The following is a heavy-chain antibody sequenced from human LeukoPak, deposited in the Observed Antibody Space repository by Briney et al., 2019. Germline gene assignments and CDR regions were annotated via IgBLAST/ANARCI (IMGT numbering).Heavy chain of an antibody. CDR3: ARAFGPIWPRPCCDAFDI. CDR2: IYTSGST. J-gene: IGHJ3*02. D-gene: IGHD2-2*02. CDR1: GGSISSGTYY. V-gene: IGHV4-61*02. Sequence: SQTLSLTCTVSGGSISSGTYYWSWIRQPAGKGLEWIGRIYTSGSTNYNPSLKSRVTISVDTSKNQFSLKLSSVTAADTAVYYCARAFGPIWPRPCCDAFDIWGQGTMVTVSS.